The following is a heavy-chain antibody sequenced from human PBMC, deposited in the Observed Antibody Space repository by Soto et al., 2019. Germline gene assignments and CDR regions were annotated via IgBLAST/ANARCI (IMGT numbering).Heavy chain of an antibody. CDR1: GYTFTGYY. CDR3: ARDPHEGVYDY. CDR2: MRPDSGGA. J-gene: IGHJ4*02. D-gene: IGHD3-16*01. V-gene: IGHV1-2*02. Sequence: QVQLVQSGAEVKKPGASVKVSCKASGYTFTGYYLHWIRQAPGQGLEWMGWMRPDSGGANYAQKFQCRVSMTSDTSISTFYMELSRLRSDDTAVYYCARDPHEGVYDYWGQGTLVTVSS.